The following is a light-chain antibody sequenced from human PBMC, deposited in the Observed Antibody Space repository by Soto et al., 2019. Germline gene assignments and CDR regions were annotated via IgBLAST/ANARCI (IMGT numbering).Light chain of an antibody. CDR3: QQFDNSLWT. Sequence: EIVLTQSPGTLPLSPGERATLSCRASQSVSSSFLTWYQQRPGQAPRLLIYGASSRATGIPDRFSGSGSGTDFTLTISRLEPEDFAVYYCQQFDNSLWTFGQGTKVDIK. V-gene: IGKV3-20*01. J-gene: IGKJ1*01. CDR2: GAS. CDR1: QSVSSSF.